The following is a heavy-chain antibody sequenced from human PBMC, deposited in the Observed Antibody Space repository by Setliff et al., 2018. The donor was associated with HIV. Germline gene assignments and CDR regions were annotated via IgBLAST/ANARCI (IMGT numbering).Heavy chain of an antibody. CDR3: ARGSLRGVLALGMDV. V-gene: IGHV3-48*04. D-gene: IGHD3-10*01. CDR2: ISSGSVNI. Sequence: GGSLRLSCAASGFTFSNPWMHWVRQAPGKGLEWVSYISSGSVNIFYADSVKGRFTISRDNAKNSLYLQMNSLRAEDTAIYYCARGSLRGVLALGMDVWGQGTTVTVSS. J-gene: IGHJ6*02. CDR1: GFTFSNPW.